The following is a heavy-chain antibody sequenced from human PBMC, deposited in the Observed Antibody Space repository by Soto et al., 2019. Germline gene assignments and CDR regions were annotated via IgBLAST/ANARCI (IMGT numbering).Heavy chain of an antibody. V-gene: IGHV3-30*18. Sequence: QVQLVESGGGVVQPGRSLTLSCAASEFTFSSYGIHWVRQAPGKGLEWVAVISYDGSKKQYADSVKGRFTISRDNSKNXXHLQMNSLRAEDTAVYYCAKDTYYHDTTGYYVFDSWGQGTLVTVSS. D-gene: IGHD3-22*01. CDR2: ISYDGSKK. CDR1: EFTFSSYG. J-gene: IGHJ4*02. CDR3: AKDTYYHDTTGYYVFDS.